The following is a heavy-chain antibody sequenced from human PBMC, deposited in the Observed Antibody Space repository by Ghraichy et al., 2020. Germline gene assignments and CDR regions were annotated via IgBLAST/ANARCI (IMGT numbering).Heavy chain of an antibody. CDR1: GYTFTSYD. J-gene: IGHJ6*03. CDR3: ARDQRYSSSPAYYYYMDV. V-gene: IGHV1-8*03. D-gene: IGHD6-6*01. Sequence: ASVKVSCKASGYTFTSYDINWVRQATGQGLEWMGWMNPNSGNTGYAQKFQGRVTITRNTSISTAYMELSSLRSEDTAVYYCARDQRYSSSPAYYYYMDVWGKGTTVTVSS. CDR2: MNPNSGNT.